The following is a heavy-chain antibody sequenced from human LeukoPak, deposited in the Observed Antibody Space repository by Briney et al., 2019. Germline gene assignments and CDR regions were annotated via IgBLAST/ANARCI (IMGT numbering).Heavy chain of an antibody. CDR3: AGGPSGGTINY. D-gene: IGHD4-23*01. Sequence: GGSLRLSCAASGFTFSSYWMHWVRQAPGKGLIWVSRINSDESSTSYADSVRGRFTISRDNAKNTLYLQMNSLRAEDTAVYYCAGGPSGGTINYWGQGTLVTVSS. CDR2: INSDESST. CDR1: GFTFSSYW. J-gene: IGHJ4*02. V-gene: IGHV3-74*01.